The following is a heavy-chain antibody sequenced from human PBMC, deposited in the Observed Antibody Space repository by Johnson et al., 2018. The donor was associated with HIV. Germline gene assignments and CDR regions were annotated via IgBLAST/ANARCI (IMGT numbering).Heavy chain of an antibody. CDR1: GFTVSSNY. V-gene: IGHV3-66*01. D-gene: IGHD3/OR15-3a*01. CDR2: IYSGGST. Sequence: VQLAESGGGVVRPGGSLRLSCAASGFTVSSNYMSWVRQAPGKGLEWVSVIYSGGSTYYADSVKGRFTISRDNSKNTLYLQMNSLRAEDTAVYYCERSGDSIGSFWAGGAFDIWGQGTMVTVSS. CDR3: ERSGDSIGSFWAGGAFDI. J-gene: IGHJ3*02.